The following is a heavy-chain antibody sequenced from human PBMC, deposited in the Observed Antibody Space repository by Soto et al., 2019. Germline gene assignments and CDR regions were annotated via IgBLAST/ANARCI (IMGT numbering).Heavy chain of an antibody. CDR3: ARDPTSGSRPCYDY. J-gene: IGHJ4*02. D-gene: IGHD1-26*01. CDR1: GFTFSSYA. V-gene: IGHV3-30-3*01. CDR2: ISYDGSNK. Sequence: QVQLVESGGGVVQPGRSLRLSCAASGFTFSSYAMHWVRQAPGKGLEWVAVISYDGSNKYYADSVKGRFTISRDNSKNTLYLQMNSLRAEDTAVYYCARDPTSGSRPCYDYWGPGTLVTVSS.